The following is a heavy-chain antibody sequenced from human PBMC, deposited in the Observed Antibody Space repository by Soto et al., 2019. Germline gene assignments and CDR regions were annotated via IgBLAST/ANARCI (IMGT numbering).Heavy chain of an antibody. J-gene: IGHJ3*02. CDR1: GYTFTGYY. V-gene: IGHV1-2*02. D-gene: IGHD4-17*01. Sequence: ASVKVSCKASGYTFTGYYMHWVRQAPGQGLVWVGWINPNSGGTNYAQKFEGRVTMTRDTSISTAYMELSRLRSDDTAVYYCARESPQATVDYEPYAFDIWGQGTMVTVSS. CDR3: ARESPQATVDYEPYAFDI. CDR2: INPNSGGT.